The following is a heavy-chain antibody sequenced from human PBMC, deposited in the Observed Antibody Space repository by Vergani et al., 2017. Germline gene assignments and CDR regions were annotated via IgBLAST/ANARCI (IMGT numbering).Heavy chain of an antibody. V-gene: IGHV3-15*01. CDR1: GITFKNAW. CDR2: IRSKNDGGTA. CDR3: YPDYHDC. J-gene: IGHJ4*02. Sequence: EVQVVESGGGLIKPGGSLRLSCVVSGITFKNAWINWVRQAPGKGLEWIGRIRSKNDGGTADYAAPLKGRFTISRDDSKDSAFLLVNNLKTEDTAVYFCYPDYHDCWGQGTLVTVSS.